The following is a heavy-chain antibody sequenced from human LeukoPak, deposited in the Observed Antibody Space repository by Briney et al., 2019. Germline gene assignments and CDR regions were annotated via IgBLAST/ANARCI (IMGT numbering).Heavy chain of an antibody. D-gene: IGHD3-10*01. J-gene: IGHJ4*02. CDR1: GGSLSSSSYY. V-gene: IGHV4-39*01. CDR2: IYYSGST. Sequence: SETLSLTCTVSGGSLSSSSYYWGWIRQPPGTGLERIGSIYYSGSTYYNPSLKSRVTISVDTSKNQFSLKLSSVTAADTAVYYCATQYYYGSGSPFDYWGQGTLVTVSS. CDR3: ATQYYYGSGSPFDY.